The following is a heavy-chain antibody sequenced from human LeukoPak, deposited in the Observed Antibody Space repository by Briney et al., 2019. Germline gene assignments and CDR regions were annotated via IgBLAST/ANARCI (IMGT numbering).Heavy chain of an antibody. D-gene: IGHD2-2*01. V-gene: IGHV1-2*02. CDR3: ARVQFACSSTSCYYHYCYYMDV. CDR2: INPNSGGT. Sequence: ASEKVSCKASGYTFTGYYMHWVRQAPGQGLEWMGWINPNSGGTNYAQKFQGRVTMTRDTSISTAYMELSRLRSDDTAVYYCARVQFACSSTSCYYHYCYYMDVWGKGATVTVSS. CDR1: GYTFTGYY. J-gene: IGHJ6*03.